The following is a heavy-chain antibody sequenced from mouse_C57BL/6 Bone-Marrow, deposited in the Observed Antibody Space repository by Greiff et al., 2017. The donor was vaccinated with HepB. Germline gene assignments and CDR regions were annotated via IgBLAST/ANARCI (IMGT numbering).Heavy chain of an antibody. J-gene: IGHJ2*01. V-gene: IGHV1-4*01. CDR3: ARSWLLPLFDY. CDR1: GYTFTSYT. Sequence: LVESGAELARPGASVKMSCKASGYTFTSYTMHWVKQRPGQGLEWIGYINPSSGYTKYNQKFKDKATLTADKSSSTAYMQLSSLTSEDSAVYYCARSWLLPLFDYWGQGTTLTVSS. CDR2: INPSSGYT. D-gene: IGHD2-3*01.